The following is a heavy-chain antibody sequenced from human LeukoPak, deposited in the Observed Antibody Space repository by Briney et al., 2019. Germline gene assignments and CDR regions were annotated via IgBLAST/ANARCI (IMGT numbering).Heavy chain of an antibody. CDR1: GYTFTDYY. D-gene: IGHD1-14*01. CDR3: ARKGGPRVNAFDF. V-gene: IGHV1-2*02. CDR2: INPNTGGT. J-gene: IGHJ3*01. Sequence: GASVNVSCKASGYTFTDYYMHWVRQAPGQGLEWMGWINPNTGGTNYAQMFQGRVTMTRDTSISTAYMELTGLRSDDTAMYFCARKGGPRVNAFDFWGQGTMVTVSS.